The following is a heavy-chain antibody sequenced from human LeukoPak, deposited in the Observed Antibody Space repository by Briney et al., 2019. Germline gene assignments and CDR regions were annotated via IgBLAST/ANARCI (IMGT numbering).Heavy chain of an antibody. D-gene: IGHD6-19*01. V-gene: IGHV3-21*01. Sequence: PGGSLRLSCGASGFTFSSYSMNWVRQAPGKGLEWVSSISSSSSYIYYADSVKGRFTISRDNAKNSLYLQMNSLRAEDTAVYNCARFANAWLAWDYWGQGTLVTVSS. CDR1: GFTFSSYS. J-gene: IGHJ4*02. CDR3: ARFANAWLAWDY. CDR2: ISSSSSYI.